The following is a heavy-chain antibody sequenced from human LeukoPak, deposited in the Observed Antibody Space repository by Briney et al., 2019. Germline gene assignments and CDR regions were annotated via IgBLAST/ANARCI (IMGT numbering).Heavy chain of an antibody. J-gene: IGHJ4*02. Sequence: PGGSLRLSCAASGFTVSSNYMSWVRQAPGKGLEWVSVIYSGGSTYYADSVKGRFIISRDNSKNTLYLQMNSLRAEDTAVYYCARAGSRRGNYFDYWGQGTLVTVSS. D-gene: IGHD2-2*01. CDR1: GFTVSSNY. V-gene: IGHV3-53*01. CDR3: ARAGSRRGNYFDY. CDR2: IYSGGST.